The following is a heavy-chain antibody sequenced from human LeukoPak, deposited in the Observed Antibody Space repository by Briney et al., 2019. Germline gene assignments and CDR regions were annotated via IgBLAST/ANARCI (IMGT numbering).Heavy chain of an antibody. D-gene: IGHD5-18*01. V-gene: IGHV1-2*02. CDR2: INPNSGGT. Sequence: ASVKVSRKASGYTFTGYYMHWVRQAPGQGVEWRGWINPNSGGTNYAQKFQGRVTMTRDTSISTAYMALSRLRSDDTAVYYCARDGDTAMVDYWGQGTLVTVSS. CDR1: GYTFTGYY. CDR3: ARDGDTAMVDY. J-gene: IGHJ4*02.